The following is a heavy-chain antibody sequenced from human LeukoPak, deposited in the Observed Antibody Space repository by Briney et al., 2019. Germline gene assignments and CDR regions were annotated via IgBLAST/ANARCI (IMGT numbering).Heavy chain of an antibody. D-gene: IGHD3-16*01. J-gene: IGHJ4*02. CDR1: GFTFSSYA. Sequence: GGSLRLSCAASGFTFSSYAMHWVRQAPGKGLEWVAVIYYDGSKKYYADSVEGRFTISRDNAKNSLYLQVSSLRDEDTGIYYCARDHNWGFDYWGQGALVTVSS. CDR2: IYYDGSKK. V-gene: IGHV3-30-3*01. CDR3: ARDHNWGFDY.